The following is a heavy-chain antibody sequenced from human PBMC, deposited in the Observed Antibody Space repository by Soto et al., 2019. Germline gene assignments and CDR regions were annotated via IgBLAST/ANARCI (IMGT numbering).Heavy chain of an antibody. J-gene: IGHJ3*01. CDR1: GGSISSGDYY. V-gene: IGHV4-30-4*02. CDR3: ARVLPGIAAAYDAFDV. D-gene: IGHD6-13*01. Sequence: SETLSLTCTVSGGSISSGDYYWSWIRQPPGKGLEWIGYIYYSGSTYYNPSLKSRVTISTDTSRSQLSLQLTSATPADTAVYYCARVLPGIAAAYDAFDVWGQGTMVTVSS. CDR2: IYYSGST.